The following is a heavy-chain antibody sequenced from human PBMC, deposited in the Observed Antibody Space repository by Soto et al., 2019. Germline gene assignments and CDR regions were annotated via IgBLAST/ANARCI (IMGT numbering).Heavy chain of an antibody. CDR1: GGTFSSYA. CDR2: IIPIFGTA. Sequence: SVKVSCKASGGTFSSYAISWVRQAPGQGLEWMGGIIPIFGTANYAQKFQGRVTITADESTSTAYMELSSLRSEDTAVYYCARASVVYDFWSGYNNPKYGMDVWGQGTTVAVSS. CDR3: ARASVVYDFWSGYNNPKYGMDV. D-gene: IGHD3-3*01. V-gene: IGHV1-69*13. J-gene: IGHJ6*02.